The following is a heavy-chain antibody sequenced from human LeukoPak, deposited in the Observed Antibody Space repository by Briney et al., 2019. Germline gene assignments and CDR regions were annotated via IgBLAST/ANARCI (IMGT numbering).Heavy chain of an antibody. CDR2: IIPILGIA. CDR3: ASGIVVVVAARYYYGMTS. CDR1: GGTFSSYA. D-gene: IGHD2-15*01. V-gene: IGHV1-69*04. Sequence: SVEVSCKASGGTFSSYAISWVRQAPGQGLEWMGRIIPILGIANYAQKFQGRVTITADKSTSTAYMELSSLRSEDTAVYYCASGIVVVVAARYYYGMTSGAKGPRSPSP. J-gene: IGHJ6*02.